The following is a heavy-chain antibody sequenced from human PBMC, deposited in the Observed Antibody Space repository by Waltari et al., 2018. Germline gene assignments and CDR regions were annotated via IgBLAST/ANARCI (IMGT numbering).Heavy chain of an antibody. J-gene: IGHJ6*02. CDR1: EFTFSSYA. D-gene: IGHD3-22*01. V-gene: IGHV3-30*04. CDR2: ISYNGRNI. CDR3: ARDYCDRTNCHGMDV. Sequence: QVQLVESGGGVVQPGRSLRLSCEASEFTFSSYAMHWVRQPPGKGVGGVAVISYNGRNIYYVDSVKGRFTISRDNSKTTLYMQMNSLRAEDTAVYYCARDYCDRTNCHGMDVWGQGTTVTVSS.